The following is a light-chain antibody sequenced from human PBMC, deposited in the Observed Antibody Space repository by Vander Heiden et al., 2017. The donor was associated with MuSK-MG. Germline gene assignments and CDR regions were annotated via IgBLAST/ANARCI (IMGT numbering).Light chain of an antibody. CDR2: AAS. CDR3: QRYDSTPPWT. V-gene: IGKV1-NL1*01. Sequence: DIQLTQSPSSLSTSVGDRVTITCRASQGISNSLAWYQQKPGKAPKLLLYAASRLESGVPSRFSGSRYGTDYTLTISSLQPVDFAPYYCQRYDSTPPWTFGQGTKVEIK. J-gene: IGKJ1*01. CDR1: QGISNS.